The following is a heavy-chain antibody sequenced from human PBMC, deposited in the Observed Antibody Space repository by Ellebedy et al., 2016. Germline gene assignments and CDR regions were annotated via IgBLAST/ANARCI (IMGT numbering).Heavy chain of an antibody. CDR2: IYYSGST. CDR1: GGSISSYY. CDR3: ARAAYYDFWSGYYVSWFDP. Sequence: SETLSLTCTVSGGSISSYYWSWIRQPPGKGLEWIGYIYYSGSTNYNPSLKSRVTISVETSKNQFSLKLSSVTAADTAVYYCARAAYYDFWSGYYVSWFDPWGQGALVTVSS. V-gene: IGHV4-59*01. D-gene: IGHD3-3*01. J-gene: IGHJ5*02.